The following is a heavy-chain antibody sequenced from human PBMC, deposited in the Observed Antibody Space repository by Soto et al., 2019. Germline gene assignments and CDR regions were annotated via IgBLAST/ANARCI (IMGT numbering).Heavy chain of an antibody. J-gene: IGHJ4*02. CDR1: GFTFSSYA. CDR2: ISGSGGST. D-gene: IGHD3-10*01. Sequence: PGGSLRLSCAASGFTFSSYAMSWVRQAPGKGLEWVSAISGSGGSTYYADSVKGRFTISRDNSKNTLYLQMNSLRAEDTAVYYCAKIWSFFTLGGPDYWGQGTLVTVSS. V-gene: IGHV3-23*01. CDR3: AKIWSFFTLGGPDY.